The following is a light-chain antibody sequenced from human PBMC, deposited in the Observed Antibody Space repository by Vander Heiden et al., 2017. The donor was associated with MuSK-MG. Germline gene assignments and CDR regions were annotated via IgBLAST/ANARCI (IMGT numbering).Light chain of an antibody. J-gene: IGKJ5*01. CDR3: QQSDTTPIT. Sequence: SASVGDRVTITCRASQSISSYLNWYQQKPGKAPKLLIYAASSLQSGVPSRFSGSGSGTDFTLTISRLQPEDFATYYCQQSDTTPITFGQGTQVEIK. CDR1: QSISSY. CDR2: AAS. V-gene: IGKV1-39*01.